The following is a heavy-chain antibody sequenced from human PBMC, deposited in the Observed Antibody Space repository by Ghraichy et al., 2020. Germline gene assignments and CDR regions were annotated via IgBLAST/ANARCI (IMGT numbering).Heavy chain of an antibody. Sequence: SQTLSLTCAVSDGSISSGSYSWSWIRQPPGKGLEWIGYIYHSGNTYYNPSLKSRVTISLDSSKNQFSLKLSSVTAADTAVYYCARAPYDDDGFYDDGFDIWGQGTMFTVSS. CDR2: IYHSGNT. J-gene: IGHJ3*02. CDR3: ARAPYDDDGFYDDGFDI. D-gene: IGHD3-22*01. CDR1: DGSISSGSYS. V-gene: IGHV4-30-2*01.